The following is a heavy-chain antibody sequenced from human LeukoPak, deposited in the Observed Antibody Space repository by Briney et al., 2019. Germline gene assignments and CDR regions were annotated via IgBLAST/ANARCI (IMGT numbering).Heavy chain of an antibody. Sequence: PSETLSLTCTVSGGSISSSSHYWGWIRQPPGKGLEWIGSIYYSGSTYYNPSLKSRVTISVDTSKNQFSLKLSSVTAADTAVYYCARDLVRGVIKPRSFDYWGQGTLVTVSS. D-gene: IGHD3-10*01. V-gene: IGHV4-39*02. CDR2: IYYSGST. J-gene: IGHJ4*02. CDR3: ARDLVRGVIKPRSFDY. CDR1: GGSISSSSHY.